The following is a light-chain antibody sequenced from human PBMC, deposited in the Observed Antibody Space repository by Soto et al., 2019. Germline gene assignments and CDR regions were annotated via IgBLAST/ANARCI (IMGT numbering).Light chain of an antibody. J-gene: IGLJ1*01. CDR2: DVG. CDR1: SSDVGGYNY. Sequence: QSALTQPRSVSGSPGQSVTISCTGTSSDVGGYNYVSWYQQHPGKAPKLMIYDVGKRPSGVPDRFSGSKSDNTASLTISGLQAEDEADYYCCSYAGSYTRVFGTGTKGTGL. CDR3: CSYAGSYTRV. V-gene: IGLV2-11*01.